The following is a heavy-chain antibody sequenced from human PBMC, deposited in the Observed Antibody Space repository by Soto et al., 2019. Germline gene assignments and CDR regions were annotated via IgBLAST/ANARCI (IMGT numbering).Heavy chain of an antibody. CDR3: AKEGWGDYYYYMDV. CDR1: GFTFSNYA. D-gene: IGHD3-16*01. V-gene: IGHV3-23*01. CDR2: LSGSGSSR. Sequence: GGSLRLSCAASGFTFSNYAVNWVRQAPGKGLEWVSGLSGSGSSRSYADSVKGRFTISRDNSKNTLYLQLNSLRAEDTAVYYCAKEGWGDYYYYMDVWGKGTTVTVSS. J-gene: IGHJ6*03.